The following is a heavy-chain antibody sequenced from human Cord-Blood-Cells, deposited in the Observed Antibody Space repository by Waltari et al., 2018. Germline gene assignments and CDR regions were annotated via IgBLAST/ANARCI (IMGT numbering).Heavy chain of an antibody. J-gene: IGHJ4*02. V-gene: IGHV1-69*06. CDR1: GGTFSSSA. CDR3: ARVGGVLGSGSSIPFDY. CDR2: IIPIFGTA. D-gene: IGHD3-10*01. Sequence: QVQLVQSGAEVKKTGYSVKVSCKASGGTFSSSAISWVRQAPGQGLEWMGGIIPIFGTANYAQKFQGRVTSTADKSTSTAYMELSSLGSEDTAVYYCARVGGVLGSGSSIPFDYWGQGTLVTVSS.